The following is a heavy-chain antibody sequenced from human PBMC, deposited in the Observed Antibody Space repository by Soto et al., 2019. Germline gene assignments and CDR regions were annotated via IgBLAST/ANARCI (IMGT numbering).Heavy chain of an antibody. CDR2: IYPGDSDT. CDR1: GYSFTTYW. V-gene: IGHV5-51*01. D-gene: IGHD1-7*01. CDR3: AIHNGTTTGMDV. J-gene: IGHJ6*02. Sequence: GESLKISCQGSGYSFTTYWIAWLRQMPGKGLVWMGIIYPGDSDTRYSPSFQRQVTMSADKSISTAYLQWSSLKASDTAIYYCAIHNGTTTGMDVWGQGTTVTVSS.